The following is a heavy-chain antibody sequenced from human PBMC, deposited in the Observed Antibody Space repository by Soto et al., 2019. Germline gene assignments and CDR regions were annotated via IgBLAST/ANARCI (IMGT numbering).Heavy chain of an antibody. Sequence: GGSLRLSCAASGFTFSSYWMSWVRQAPGKGLEWVANIKQDGSEKYYVDSVKGRFTISRDNAKNSLYLQMNSLRAEDTAVYYCARDRSYYDILTGYYDYWGQGTLVTVSS. D-gene: IGHD3-9*01. J-gene: IGHJ4*02. CDR1: GFTFSSYW. CDR2: IKQDGSEK. CDR3: ARDRSYYDILTGYYDY. V-gene: IGHV3-7*01.